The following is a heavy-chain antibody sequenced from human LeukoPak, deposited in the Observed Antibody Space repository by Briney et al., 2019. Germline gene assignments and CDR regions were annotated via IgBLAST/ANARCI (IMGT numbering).Heavy chain of an antibody. CDR3: ARDRRAYVATMDY. J-gene: IGHJ4*02. CDR1: GFTFSSYS. V-gene: IGHV3-21*01. CDR2: ISSSSSHI. D-gene: IGHD5-24*01. Sequence: GGSLRLSCAASGFTFSSYSMNWVRQAPGKGLEWVSSISSSSSHIYYADSVKGRFTISRDNAKNSLYLQMNSLRAEDTAVYYCARDRRAYVATMDYWGQGTLVTVSS.